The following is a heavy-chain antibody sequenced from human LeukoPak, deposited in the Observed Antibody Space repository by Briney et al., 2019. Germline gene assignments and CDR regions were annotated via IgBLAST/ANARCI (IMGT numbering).Heavy chain of an antibody. D-gene: IGHD3-3*01. J-gene: IGHJ5*02. CDR3: ARERTYDFWSGYMGNAKFDP. CDR1: GGSISSTIYY. V-gene: IGHV4-39*07. CDR2: MYYSGSN. Sequence: SETLSLTCSVSGGSISSTIYYWGWIRQPPGKGLEWIASMYYSGSNFYNPSLKSRVTGSVDTSKNQFSLRLSSVTAADTAVYYCARERTYDFWSGYMGNAKFDPWGQGTLVIVSS.